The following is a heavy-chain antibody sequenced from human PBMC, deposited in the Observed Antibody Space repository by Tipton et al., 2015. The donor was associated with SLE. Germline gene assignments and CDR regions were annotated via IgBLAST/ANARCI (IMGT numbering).Heavy chain of an antibody. Sequence: TLSLTCAVYGGSFSGYYWSWIRQPPGKGLEWIGEINHSGSTNYNPSLKSRVTISVDTSKNQFSLKLSSVTAADTAVYYGARGGGSYYDYWGQGTLVTVSS. V-gene: IGHV4-34*01. CDR3: ARGGGSYYDY. D-gene: IGHD1-26*01. CDR2: INHSGST. J-gene: IGHJ4*02. CDR1: GGSFSGYY.